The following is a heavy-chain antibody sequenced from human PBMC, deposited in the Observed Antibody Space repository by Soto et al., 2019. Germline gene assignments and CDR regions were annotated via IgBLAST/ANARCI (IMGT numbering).Heavy chain of an antibody. V-gene: IGHV3-30*18. Sequence: QVQLVESGGGVVQPGRSLRLSCAASGFTFSSYGMHWVRQAPGKGLEWVAVISYDGSNKYYADSVKGRFTISRDNSKNTLYLQMNSLRAEDTAVYYCAKTKGMDVRGQGTTVTVSS. J-gene: IGHJ6*02. CDR1: GFTFSSYG. CDR2: ISYDGSNK. CDR3: AKTKGMDV.